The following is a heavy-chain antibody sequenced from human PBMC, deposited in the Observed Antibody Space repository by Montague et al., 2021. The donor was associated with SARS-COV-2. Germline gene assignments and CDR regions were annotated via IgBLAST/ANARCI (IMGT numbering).Heavy chain of an antibody. CDR1: GFTFSSYE. Sequence: SLRLSCAASGFTFSSYEMNWVRQAPGKGLEWLSSISYSGGITNYADSVRGRFTISRDFAKNSLYLQMNSLRAEDTAVYYCVREGSGWFFDYWGQGALSLSPQ. D-gene: IGHD2-15*01. V-gene: IGHV3-48*03. CDR3: VREGSGWFFDY. J-gene: IGHJ4*02. CDR2: ISYSGGIT.